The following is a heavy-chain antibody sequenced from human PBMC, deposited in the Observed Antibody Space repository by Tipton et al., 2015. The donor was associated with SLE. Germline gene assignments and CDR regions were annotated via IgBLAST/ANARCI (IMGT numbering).Heavy chain of an antibody. D-gene: IGHD2-2*01. CDR1: GGSISNYY. Sequence: LRLSCTVSGGSISNYYWSWIRQPPGKGLESVGYIYYSGSTNYNPSLKSRVTISVDTSKNQFSLKLTSVTAADTAVYYCAKGRGTSSGCLGYWGQGILVTVSS. CDR3: AKGRGTSSGCLGY. J-gene: IGHJ4*02. CDR2: IYYSGST. V-gene: IGHV4-59*13.